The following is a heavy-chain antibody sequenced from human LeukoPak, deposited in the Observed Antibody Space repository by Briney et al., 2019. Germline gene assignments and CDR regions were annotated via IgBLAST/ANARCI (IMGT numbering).Heavy chain of an antibody. CDR1: GFTIFNCW. V-gene: IGHV3-7*01. J-gene: IGHJ4*02. CDR3: ARDVDYANPRHDY. CDR2: INLDGSQK. Sequence: PGGSLRLSCATSGFTIFNCWMSWVRQAPGKGLEWVANINLDGSQKYYVDSLKGRFTISRDNAKNSVYLQMNSLRAEDTAVYYCARDVDYANPRHDYWGQGTLVTVSS. D-gene: IGHD4/OR15-4a*01.